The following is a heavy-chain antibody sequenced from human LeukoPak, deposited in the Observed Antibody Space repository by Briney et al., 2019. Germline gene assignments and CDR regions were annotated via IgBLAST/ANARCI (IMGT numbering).Heavy chain of an antibody. V-gene: IGHV4-38-2*02. CDR1: GYSISRGYY. Sequence: PSLTLALTHTVSGYSISRGYYWAWIRQSPGKGLDLIGSIHHSGKSYFHPTLKSRVSISIDAYKNQFCLTLAYVTAADTAVCFCARDASLGSGPTDGFDLWGGGPRVSVFS. D-gene: IGHD2-15*01. CDR3: ARDASLGSGPTDGFDL. J-gene: IGHJ3*01. CDR2: IHHSGKS.